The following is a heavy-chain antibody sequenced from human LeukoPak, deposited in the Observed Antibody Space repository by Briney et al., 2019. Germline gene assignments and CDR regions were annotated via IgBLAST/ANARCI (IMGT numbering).Heavy chain of an antibody. D-gene: IGHD2-15*01. J-gene: IGHJ3*02. CDR2: IYYSGNT. V-gene: IGHV4-39*07. CDR3: ARGGYCGGGNCYFSDAFDI. CDR1: GGSISSSSYN. Sequence: SETLSLTCTVSGGSISSSSYNWGWIRQPPGKGLEWLGTIYYSGNTYYNPSLKSRVTISADTSKNQLSLKLSSVTAADTAVYYCARGGYCGGGNCYFSDAFDIWGQGTMVTVSS.